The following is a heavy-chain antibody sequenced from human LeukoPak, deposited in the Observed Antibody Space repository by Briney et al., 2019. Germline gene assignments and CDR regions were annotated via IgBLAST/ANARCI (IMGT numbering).Heavy chain of an antibody. D-gene: IGHD2-21*02. CDR2: IYTSGST. CDR3: ARGLAYCGGDCYFGAFDI. V-gene: IGHV4-4*08. CDR1: GGSISSYY. Sequence: SSETLSLTCTVSGGSISSYYWSWIRQPPGKVLEWIGYIYTSGSTNYNPSLKSRVTISVDTSKNQFSLKLSSVTAADTAVYYCARGLAYCGGDCYFGAFDIWGQGTMVTVSS. J-gene: IGHJ3*02.